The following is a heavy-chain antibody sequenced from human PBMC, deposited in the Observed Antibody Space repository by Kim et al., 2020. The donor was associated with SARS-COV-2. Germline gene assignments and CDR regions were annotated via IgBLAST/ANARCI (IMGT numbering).Heavy chain of an antibody. D-gene: IGHD3-3*01. J-gene: IGHJ4*02. CDR3: ARDSDDFWSGYWPGDYFDY. CDR2: INAGNGNT. CDR1: GYTFTSYA. Sequence: ASVKVSCKASGYTFTSYAMHWVRQAPGQRLEWMGWINAGNGNTKYSQKFQGRVTITRDTSASTAYMELSSLRSEDTAVYYCARDSDDFWSGYWPGDYFDYWGQGTLVTVSS. V-gene: IGHV1-3*01.